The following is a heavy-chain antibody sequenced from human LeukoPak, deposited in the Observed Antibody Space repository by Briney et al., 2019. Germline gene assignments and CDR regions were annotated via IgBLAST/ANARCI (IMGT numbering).Heavy chain of an antibody. Sequence: ASVKVSCKASGGTFSSYAISWVRQAPGQGLEWMGGIIPIFGTANYAQKFQGRVTITADESTSPAYMELSSLRSEDTAVCYCARSIIFGVVTQVNYYYYYGMDVWGQGTTVTVSS. V-gene: IGHV1-69*01. CDR3: ARSIIFGVVTQVNYYYYYGMDV. J-gene: IGHJ6*02. D-gene: IGHD3-3*01. CDR1: GGTFSSYA. CDR2: IIPIFGTA.